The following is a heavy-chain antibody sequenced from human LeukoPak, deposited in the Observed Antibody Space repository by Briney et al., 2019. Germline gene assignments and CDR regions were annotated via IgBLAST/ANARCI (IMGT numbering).Heavy chain of an antibody. CDR3: ARDLIVGAHFDY. CDR1: GFTFSSYA. V-gene: IGHV3-30-3*01. D-gene: IGHD1-26*01. Sequence: GRSLRLSCAASGFTFSSYAIHWVRQAPVKGLEWVALISSDGSNEYYADSVKGRFTISRDNAKNSLYLQMNSLRAEDTAVYYCARDLIVGAHFDYWGQGTLVTVSS. J-gene: IGHJ4*02. CDR2: ISSDGSNE.